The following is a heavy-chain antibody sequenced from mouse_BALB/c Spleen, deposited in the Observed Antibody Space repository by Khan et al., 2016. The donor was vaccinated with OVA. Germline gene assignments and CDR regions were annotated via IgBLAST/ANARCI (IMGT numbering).Heavy chain of an antibody. CDR2: INPRSSYT. D-gene: IGHD2-14*01. Sequence: QVQLQQSGAELATPGASVKMSCKASGYTFTSNTMHWVKQRPGQGLEWIGYINPRSSYTNYNEKFKDKATLTADKSSSTAYMQLSSMTSEDSAVYYCARRTTGYAMDYWGQGTSVTVS. J-gene: IGHJ4*01. CDR3: ARRTTGYAMDY. V-gene: IGHV1-4*01. CDR1: GYTFTSNT.